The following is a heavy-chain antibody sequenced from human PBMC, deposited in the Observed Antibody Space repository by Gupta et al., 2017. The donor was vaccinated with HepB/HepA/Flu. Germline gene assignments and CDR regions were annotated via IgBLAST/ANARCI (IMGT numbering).Heavy chain of an antibody. Sequence: QVPLVESGGGVVQPGRSLRLSCAASGFPLSVYAMHWVRQAPGKGLEWVAVIIHDGTDKYYADSVKGRFTISRDNSKNTLYLQMNSLRVDDTAVYYCARARRAIAVTGMIDLWGQGALVTVSS. CDR1: GFPLSVYA. CDR3: ARARRAIAVTGMIDL. J-gene: IGHJ5*02. V-gene: IGHV3-30*03. CDR2: IIHDGTDK. D-gene: IGHD6-19*01.